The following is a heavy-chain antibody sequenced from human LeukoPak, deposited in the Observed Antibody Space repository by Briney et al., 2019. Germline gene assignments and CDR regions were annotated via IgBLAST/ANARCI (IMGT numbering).Heavy chain of an antibody. CDR3: ARADSSRARIDY. V-gene: IGHV4-30-4*08. D-gene: IGHD3-22*01. CDR2: IYYSGST. Sequence: PSETLSLTCTVSGGSISSGDYYWSWIRQPPGKGLEWIGYIYYSGSTYYNPSLKSRVTISVDTSKNQFSLKLSSVTAADTAVYYCARADSSRARIDYWGQGTLVTVSS. CDR1: GGSISSGDYY. J-gene: IGHJ4*02.